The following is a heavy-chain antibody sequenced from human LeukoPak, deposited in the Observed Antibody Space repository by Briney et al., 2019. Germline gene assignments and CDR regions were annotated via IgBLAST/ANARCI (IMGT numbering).Heavy chain of an antibody. CDR2: ILYDGSNK. CDR1: GFTFSSYA. V-gene: IGHV3-30*04. D-gene: IGHD6-19*01. CDR3: ALNRGSGWYFHY. Sequence: GGSLRLSCAASGFTFSSYAMYWVRQAPGKGLQRVATILYDGSNKYYVDSVKGRFTISRDNSKNTLYLQMNSLRAEDTAVYYCALNRGSGWYFHYWGQGTLVTVSS. J-gene: IGHJ4*02.